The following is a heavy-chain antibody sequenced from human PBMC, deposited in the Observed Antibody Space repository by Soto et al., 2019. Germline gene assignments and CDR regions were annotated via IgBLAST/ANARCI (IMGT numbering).Heavy chain of an antibody. D-gene: IGHD3-3*01. J-gene: IGHJ6*02. CDR1: GGSFSGYY. CDR3: ARGGRFLEWLPGSGEAYYGMDV. Sequence: KTSETLSLTCAVYGGSFSGYYWSWIRQPPGKGLEWIGEINHSGSTNYNPSLKSRVTISVDTSKNQFSLKLSSVTAADTAVYYCARGGRFLEWLPGSGEAYYGMDVWGQGTTVTVSS. CDR2: INHSGST. V-gene: IGHV4-34*01.